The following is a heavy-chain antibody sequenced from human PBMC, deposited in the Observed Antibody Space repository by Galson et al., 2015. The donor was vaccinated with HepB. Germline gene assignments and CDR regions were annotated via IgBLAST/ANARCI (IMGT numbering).Heavy chain of an antibody. Sequence: SLRLSCAASGFTFSSYAMSWVRQAPGKGLEWVSAISGSGGSTYYADSVKGRFTISRDNSKNTLYLQMNSLRAEDTAVYYCAKDRGYCSSTSCYLLDYWGQGTLVTVSS. D-gene: IGHD2-2*01. CDR1: GFTFSSYA. V-gene: IGHV3-23*01. CDR3: AKDRGYCSSTSCYLLDY. J-gene: IGHJ4*02. CDR2: ISGSGGST.